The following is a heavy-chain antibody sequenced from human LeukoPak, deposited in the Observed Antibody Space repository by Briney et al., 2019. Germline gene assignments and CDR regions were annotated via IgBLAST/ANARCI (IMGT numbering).Heavy chain of an antibody. D-gene: IGHD2-2*01. CDR2: INHSGST. CDR1: GGSFSGYY. CDR3: AKRYCSSPSCYLYPMDV. Sequence: SETLSLTCAVYGGSFSGYYWSWIRQPPGKGLEWIGEINHSGSTTYNPSPKSRVTISVDTSRNQFSLKLSSVTAAATAVEYCAKRYCSSPSCYLYPMDVWGKGTTVTVSS. J-gene: IGHJ6*03. V-gene: IGHV4-34*01.